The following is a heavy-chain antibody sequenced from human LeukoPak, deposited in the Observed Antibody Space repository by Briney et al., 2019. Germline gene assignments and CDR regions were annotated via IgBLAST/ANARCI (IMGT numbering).Heavy chain of an antibody. V-gene: IGHV3-23*01. Sequence: GGSLRLSCAASGFIFSNYALMWVRQAPGKGLEWVSSITGRGDETFYADSVKGRFSLSRDNSKNMLYLQMYSLGAEDAAIYYCAKGAAAGLVDWFDPWGQGTLVTVSS. J-gene: IGHJ5*02. CDR1: GFIFSNYA. CDR2: ITGRGDET. D-gene: IGHD6-13*01. CDR3: AKGAAAGLVDWFDP.